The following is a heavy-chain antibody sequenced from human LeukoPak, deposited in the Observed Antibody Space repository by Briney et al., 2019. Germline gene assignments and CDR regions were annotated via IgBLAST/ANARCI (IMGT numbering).Heavy chain of an antibody. CDR1: GDTVSSNSAA. J-gene: IGHJ4*02. CDR2: TYYRSNWYN. CDR3: ARSISGLGD. V-gene: IGHV6-1*01. D-gene: IGHD3-16*01. Sequence: SQTLSLTCALSGDTVSSNSAAWNWIRQSPWRGLEWLGRTYYRSNWYNDYAVSVKARINLSADTSKNQFSLQLNSVTPEDTAVYYCARSISGLGDWGQGTLVTVSS.